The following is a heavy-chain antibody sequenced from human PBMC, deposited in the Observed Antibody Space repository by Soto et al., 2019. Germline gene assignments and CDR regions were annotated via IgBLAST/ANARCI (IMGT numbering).Heavy chain of an antibody. CDR3: AHRMEYNSNWNSGWFDP. Sequence: SGPTLVNPTQTLTLTCTFSGFSLYTSGVGVGWIRQPPGKALEWLALIYWDDDKRYSPSLKSRLTITKDSAKNQVVLIMTYVDPVDTATYYCAHRMEYNSNWNSGWFDPWGQGALVTVSS. J-gene: IGHJ5*02. CDR1: GFSLYTSGVG. V-gene: IGHV2-5*02. CDR2: IYWDDDK. D-gene: IGHD1-7*01.